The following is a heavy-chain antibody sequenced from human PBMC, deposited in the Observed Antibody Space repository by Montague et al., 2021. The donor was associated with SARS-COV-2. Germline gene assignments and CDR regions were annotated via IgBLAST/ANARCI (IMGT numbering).Heavy chain of an antibody. CDR2: IYYSGST. D-gene: IGHD3-10*01. Sequence: SETLSLTCTVSGNSIGSYYWSWIRQPPGKGLELIGYIYYSGSTNYNPSLKIRVTISVDTSKNQFSLKLSSVTAADTAVYYCSRVPVLLWFGERGYWFDHWGQGTLVTVSS. J-gene: IGHJ5*02. CDR1: GNSIGSYY. V-gene: IGHV4-59*01. CDR3: SRVPVLLWFGERGYWFDH.